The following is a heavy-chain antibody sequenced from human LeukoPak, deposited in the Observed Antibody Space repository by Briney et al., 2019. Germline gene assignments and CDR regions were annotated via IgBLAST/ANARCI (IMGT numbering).Heavy chain of an antibody. CDR2: IIPIFGTA. D-gene: IGHD6-25*01. CDR1: GGTFSSYA. V-gene: IGHV1-69*13. J-gene: IGHJ6*02. CDR3: ARAAYSSVYYYYYGMDV. Sequence: EASVKVSCKASGGTFSSYAISWVRQAPGQGLEWMGGIIPIFGTANYAQKFQGRVTITADESTSTAYMELSSLRSEDTAVYYCARAAYSSVYYYYYGMDVWGQGTTVTVSS.